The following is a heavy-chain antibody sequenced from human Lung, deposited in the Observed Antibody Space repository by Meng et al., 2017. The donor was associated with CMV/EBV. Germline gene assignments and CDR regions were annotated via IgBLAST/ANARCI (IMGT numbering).Heavy chain of an antibody. D-gene: IGHD2-21*01. CDR1: GSISSDNYF. J-gene: IGHJ4*02. CDR3: VRGLYYLAGDSYYHDF. V-gene: IGHV4-30-4*01. CDR2: FRYSRDT. Sequence: GSISSDNYFWSWIRLPPEKGVEWVGYFRYSRDTYSIPSLQRRLTVTFDTSKNQFSLRLTSVTAADTAVYYCVRGLYYLAGDSYYHDFWGPGTLVTVSS.